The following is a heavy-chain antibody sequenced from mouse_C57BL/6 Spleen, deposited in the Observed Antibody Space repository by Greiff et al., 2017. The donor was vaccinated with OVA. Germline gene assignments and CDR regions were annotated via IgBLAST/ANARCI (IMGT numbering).Heavy chain of an antibody. J-gene: IGHJ1*03. V-gene: IGHV5-17*01. CDR2: ISSGSSTI. D-gene: IGHD1-1*01. Sequence: EVKVVESGGGLVKPGGSLKLSCAASGFTFSDYGMHWVRQAPEKGLEWFAYISSGSSTIYYADTVKGRFTISRDNAKNTLFLQMTSLRSEDTAMYYCAREGYYYGSSWYFDVWGTGTTVTVSS. CDR1: GFTFSDYG. CDR3: AREGYYYGSSWYFDV.